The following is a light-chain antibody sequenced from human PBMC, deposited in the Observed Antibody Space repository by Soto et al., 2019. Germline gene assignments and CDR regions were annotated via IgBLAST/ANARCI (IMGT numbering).Light chain of an antibody. J-gene: IGLJ1*01. CDR2: GSG. V-gene: IGLV1-40*01. Sequence: QTLLTHSPSLSGAPGQRVTISCAGSSSNIGASYDVHWYQQLPGTAPKVVIYGSGNRPSGVPDRFSGSKSGTSASLAIAGLQAEDEADYYCQSYDSSLSGYVFGTGTKVTVL. CDR1: SSNIGASYD. CDR3: QSYDSSLSGYV.